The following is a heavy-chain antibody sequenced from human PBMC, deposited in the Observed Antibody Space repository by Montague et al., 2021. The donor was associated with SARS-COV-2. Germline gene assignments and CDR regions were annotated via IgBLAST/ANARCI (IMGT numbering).Heavy chain of an antibody. D-gene: IGHD3-3*01. V-gene: IGHV4-38-2*02. CDR1: GSSISSGNY. Sequence: SETLSLTCSVSGSSISSGNYWGWFRRTPGKGLEWIGRSYQNGATYYSPSLQRPVTILLDTSKNQFSLILTSVTAADTAVYYCARSGVGIFDFSYFDSWGQGSLVIVSS. CDR2: SYQNGAT. J-gene: IGHJ4*02. CDR3: ARSGVGIFDFSYFDS.